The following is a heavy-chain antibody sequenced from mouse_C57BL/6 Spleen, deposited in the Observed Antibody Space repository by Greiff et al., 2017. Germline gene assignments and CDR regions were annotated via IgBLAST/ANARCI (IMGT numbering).Heavy chain of an antibody. V-gene: IGHV1-80*01. CDR1: GYAFSSYW. CDR2: IYPGDGDT. Sequence: VHLVESGAELVKPGASVKISCKASGYAFSSYWMNWVKQRPGKGLEWIGQIYPGDGDTNYNGKFKGKATLTADKSSSTAYMQLSSLTSEDSAVYFCVYDYFYAMDYWGQGTSVTVSS. D-gene: IGHD2-4*01. CDR3: VYDYFYAMDY. J-gene: IGHJ4*01.